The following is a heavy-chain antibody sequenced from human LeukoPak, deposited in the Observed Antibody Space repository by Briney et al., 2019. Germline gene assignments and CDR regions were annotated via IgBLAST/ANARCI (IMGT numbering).Heavy chain of an antibody. D-gene: IGHD6-13*01. J-gene: IGHJ6*03. Sequence: GSSVKVSCRASGGTFSSYAISWVRQAPGQGLEWMGGIIPIFGTANYAQKFQGRVTITTDESTSTAYMELSSPRSEDTAVYYCARSPYSSSWSLGPSYYYYYMDVWGKGTTVTVSS. V-gene: IGHV1-69*05. CDR2: IIPIFGTA. CDR1: GGTFSSYA. CDR3: ARSPYSSSWSLGPSYYYYYMDV.